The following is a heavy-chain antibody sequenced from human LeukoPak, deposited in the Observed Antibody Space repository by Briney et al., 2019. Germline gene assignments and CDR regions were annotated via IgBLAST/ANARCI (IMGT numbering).Heavy chain of an antibody. V-gene: IGHV3-48*01. CDR1: GFTFSSHS. D-gene: IGHD3-3*01. CDR2: ISSGGGTK. J-gene: IGHJ4*02. CDR3: TRVLSGYRFDY. Sequence: GGSLRLSCAASGFTFSSHSMNWVRQAPGKGLEWVSYISSGGGTKYYADSVQGRFTISRDNAKNSLYLQMNSLRAEDTAVYYCTRVLSGYRFDYWGQGTLVTVSS.